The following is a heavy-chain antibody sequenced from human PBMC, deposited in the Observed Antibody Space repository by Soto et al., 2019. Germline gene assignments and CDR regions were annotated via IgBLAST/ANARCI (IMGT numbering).Heavy chain of an antibody. V-gene: IGHV3-66*01. D-gene: IGHD5-12*01. Sequence: PGGSLRLSCAASGFTVSSNYMSWVRQAPGKGLEWVSVIYSGGSTYYADSVKGRFTISRDNSKNTLYLQMNSLRAEDTAVYYCASPRTGLRFLPFYWGQGTLVTVPS. CDR1: GFTVSSNY. CDR3: ASPRTGLRFLPFY. J-gene: IGHJ4*02. CDR2: IYSGGST.